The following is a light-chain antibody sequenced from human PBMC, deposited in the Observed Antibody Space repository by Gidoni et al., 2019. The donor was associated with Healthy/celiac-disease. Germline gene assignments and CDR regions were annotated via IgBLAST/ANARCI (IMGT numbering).Light chain of an antibody. CDR1: SSNIGNNA. CDR2: YDD. V-gene: IGLV1-36*01. J-gene: IGLJ2*01. Sequence: QSVLTQPPPVSEAPRQRVTISCSGSSSNIGNNAVSWYQQLPGKAPKLLIYYDDLLPSGVSDRFSGSKSGTSASLAISGLQSEDEADYYCAAWDDRLNGPVFGGGTKLTVL. CDR3: AAWDDRLNGPV.